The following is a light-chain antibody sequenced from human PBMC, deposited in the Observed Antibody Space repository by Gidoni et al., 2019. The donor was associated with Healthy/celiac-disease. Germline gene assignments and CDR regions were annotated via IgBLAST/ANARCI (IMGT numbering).Light chain of an antibody. CDR2: GAS. CDR3: QQYGSSPYT. CDR1: QSVSSSY. V-gene: IGKV3-20*01. J-gene: IGKJ2*01. Sequence: EIAFTHSPGTLSLSPGESATLACRASQSVSSSYLAWYQQRPGQAPRLLIYGASSRATGNPDRFSGSGSGTDFTLTISRLEPEDFAVYYCQQYGSSPYTFGQGTKLEIK.